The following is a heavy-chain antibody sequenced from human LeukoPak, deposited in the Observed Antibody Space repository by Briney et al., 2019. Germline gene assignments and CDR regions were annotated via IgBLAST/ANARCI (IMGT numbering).Heavy chain of an antibody. CDR1: GFTFSSYS. J-gene: IGHJ4*02. V-gene: IGHV3-21*01. CDR2: ISSSSSYI. CDR3: ARALIALDY. Sequence: KSGGSLRLSCAASGFTFSSYSMNWVCQAPGKGLEWVSSISSSSSYIYYADSVKGRFTISRDNAKNSLYLQMNSLRAEDTAVYYCARALIALDYWGQGTLVTVSS. D-gene: IGHD3-3*02.